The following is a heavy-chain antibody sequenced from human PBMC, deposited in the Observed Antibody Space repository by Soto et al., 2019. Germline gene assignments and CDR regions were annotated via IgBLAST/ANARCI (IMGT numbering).Heavy chain of an antibody. CDR1: GFTFSSYA. V-gene: IGHV3-30-3*01. Sequence: GGSLRLSCAASGFTFSSYAMHWVRQAPGKGLEWVAVISYDGSNKYYADSVKGRFTISRDNSKNTLYLQMNSLRAEDTAVYYCARDESYSSSTLCRYWGQGTLVTVSS. D-gene: IGHD6-6*01. CDR2: ISYDGSNK. J-gene: IGHJ4*02. CDR3: ARDESYSSSTLCRY.